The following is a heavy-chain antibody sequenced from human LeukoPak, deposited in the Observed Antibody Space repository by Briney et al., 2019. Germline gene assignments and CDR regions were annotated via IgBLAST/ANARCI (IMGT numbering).Heavy chain of an antibody. CDR2: IKQDGSDR. Sequence: GGSLRLSCAAPGFTFRNYWMSWVRQAPGTGLEWVANIKQDGSDRNYVTSVRGRFTISRDNAESSLYLQMNSLRVEDTAVYYCVRNLAVAGTCFDSWGQGTLVTVSS. J-gene: IGHJ4*02. CDR3: VRNLAVAGTCFDS. CDR1: GFTFRNYW. D-gene: IGHD6-19*01. V-gene: IGHV3-7*03.